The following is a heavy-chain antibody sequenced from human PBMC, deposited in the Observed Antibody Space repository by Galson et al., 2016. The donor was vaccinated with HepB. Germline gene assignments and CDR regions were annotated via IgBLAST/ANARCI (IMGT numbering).Heavy chain of an antibody. CDR3: ARERIAVAGPHNYFYAMDV. CDR2: IWYDGSKK. Sequence: SLRLSCAASGFTLSHFGLHWVRQAPGKGLEWVAMIWYDGSKKYYADSVKGRFTISRDNSKNTLYLQMNRLRAEDTGVYYCARERIAVAGPHNYFYAMDVWGQGTTVTVSS. CDR1: GFTLSHFG. V-gene: IGHV3-33*01. J-gene: IGHJ6*02. D-gene: IGHD6-19*01.